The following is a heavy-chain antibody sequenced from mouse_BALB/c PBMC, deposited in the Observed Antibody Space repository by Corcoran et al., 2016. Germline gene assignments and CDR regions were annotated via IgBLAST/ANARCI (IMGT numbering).Heavy chain of an antibody. CDR1: GYTFTNYG. Sequence: QIQLVQSGPELKKPGETVKISCKAYGYTFTNYGMNWVKQAPGKGLKWMGWINTYTGEPTYAADFKGRFAFSLETSASTAYLQINNLKNEDMATYFCVRRDYGSSYLYFDVWGAGTTVTVSS. J-gene: IGHJ1*01. V-gene: IGHV9-1*02. CDR2: INTYTGEP. D-gene: IGHD1-1*01. CDR3: VRRDYGSSYLYFDV.